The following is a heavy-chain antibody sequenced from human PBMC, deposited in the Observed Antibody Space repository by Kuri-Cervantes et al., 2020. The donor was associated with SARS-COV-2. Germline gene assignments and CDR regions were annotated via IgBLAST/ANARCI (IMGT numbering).Heavy chain of an antibody. Sequence: SETLSLTCTVSGGSISSSSYYWGWIRQPPGKGLEWIGSIYHSGSTYYNPSLKSRVTISVDTSKNQFSLKLSSVTAADTAVYYCARSFMVASYFDYWGQGILVTVSS. CDR3: ARSFMVASYFDY. CDR1: GGSISSSSYY. D-gene: IGHD5-12*01. J-gene: IGHJ4*02. V-gene: IGHV4-39*01. CDR2: IYHSGST.